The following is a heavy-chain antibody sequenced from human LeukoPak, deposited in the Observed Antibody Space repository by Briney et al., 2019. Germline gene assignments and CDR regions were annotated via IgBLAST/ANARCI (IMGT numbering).Heavy chain of an antibody. Sequence: PGGSLRLSCAASGFTFSSYAMSWVRQAPGQGLEWVSAISGSGGSTYYAHSVKGRFTISRDNSKNTLYLQMNSLRAEDTAVYYCAKGSSGWPTCDCWGRGNVDSVSS. V-gene: IGHV3-23*01. D-gene: IGHD6-19*01. CDR3: AKGSSGWPTCDC. CDR1: GFTFSSYA. J-gene: IGHJ2*01. CDR2: ISGSGGST.